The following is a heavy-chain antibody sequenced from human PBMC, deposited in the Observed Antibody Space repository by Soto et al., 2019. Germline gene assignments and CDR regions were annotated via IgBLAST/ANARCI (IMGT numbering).Heavy chain of an antibody. CDR2: ISAYKGNT. J-gene: IGHJ4*02. D-gene: IGHD6-6*01. CDR3: ASRSGQLPYYFDY. Sequence: ASVKVSCKASGFTFTNYGISWVRQAPGQGLEWMRWISAYKGNTNYAQKFQGRVTMTTDTSTSTAYLELRSLRSDDMAVYFCASRSGQLPYYFDYWGQGTQVTVSS. V-gene: IGHV1-18*03. CDR1: GFTFTNYG.